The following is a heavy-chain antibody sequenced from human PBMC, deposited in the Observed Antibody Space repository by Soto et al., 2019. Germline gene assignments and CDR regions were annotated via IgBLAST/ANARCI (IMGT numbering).Heavy chain of an antibody. CDR2: INSDGSST. CDR1: GFTFSSYW. Sequence: AGGSLSLSCAAYGFTFSSYWMHWVPQAPGKGLVWVSRINSDGSSTSYADSVKGRFTISRDNAKNTLYLQMNSLRAEDTAVYYCARGDSSGYYQYYFDYWGQGTLVTVSS. J-gene: IGHJ4*02. CDR3: ARGDSSGYYQYYFDY. D-gene: IGHD3-22*01. V-gene: IGHV3-74*01.